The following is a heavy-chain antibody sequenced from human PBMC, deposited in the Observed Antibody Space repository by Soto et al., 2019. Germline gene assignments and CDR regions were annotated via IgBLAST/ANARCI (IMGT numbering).Heavy chain of an antibody. V-gene: IGHV1-46*01. CDR1: GFTFTTYY. CDR2: IDPSGGST. J-gene: IGHJ4*02. D-gene: IGHD3-22*01. Sequence: QVRLVQSGAEVKKPGASVSISCKTSGFTFTTYYIRWVGQAPGQGLEWMGMIDPSGGSTTYAQKFQGRITMTSDMSTSTLYMELSSLRSEDTAVYYCARVPYDTTGYYAFWGQGTLVTVSS. CDR3: ARVPYDTTGYYAF.